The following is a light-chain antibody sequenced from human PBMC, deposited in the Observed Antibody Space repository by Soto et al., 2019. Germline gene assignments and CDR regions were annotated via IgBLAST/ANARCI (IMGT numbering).Light chain of an antibody. Sequence: DIQMTQSPSTLSASVGDTVTITCRASQSFSNWLAWYQQKPGKAPKFLIYKASTLESGDPSRLSGSGSGTAFTVTVSRLQSDDFATDYCQESNSYAWTCGQGTKVEI. CDR2: KAS. CDR3: QESNSYAWT. CDR1: QSFSNW. V-gene: IGKV1-5*03. J-gene: IGKJ1*01.